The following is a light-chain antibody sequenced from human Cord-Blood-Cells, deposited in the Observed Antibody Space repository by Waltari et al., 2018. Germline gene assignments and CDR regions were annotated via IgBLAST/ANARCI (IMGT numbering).Light chain of an antibody. J-gene: IGKJ3*01. CDR2: AAS. Sequence: DIQMTQSPSSLSASVGARVTITCRASQSISSYLNWYQQKPGKAPKLLIYAASSLQSGVPARFSGSGSGTDFTLTISSLPPEDFATYYCQQSYSTPFTFGPGTKVDIK. CDR1: QSISSY. V-gene: IGKV1-39*01. CDR3: QQSYSTPFT.